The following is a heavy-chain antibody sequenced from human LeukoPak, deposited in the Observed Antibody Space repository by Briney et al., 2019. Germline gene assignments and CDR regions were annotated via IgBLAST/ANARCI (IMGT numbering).Heavy chain of an antibody. D-gene: IGHD3-22*01. CDR3: ARSTDYSYDSTINDDGFDV. CDR2: IWCIGTNK. J-gene: IGHJ3*01. Sequence: GGSLRLSCEGSGFKFSNSEMNWVRQAPGKGLEWISYIWCIGTNKFYGDSVKGRFIISRDNARNSLYLQMNSLRADDTALYYCARSTDYSYDSTINDDGFDVWGQGTMVTVSS. CDR1: GFKFSNSE. V-gene: IGHV3-48*03.